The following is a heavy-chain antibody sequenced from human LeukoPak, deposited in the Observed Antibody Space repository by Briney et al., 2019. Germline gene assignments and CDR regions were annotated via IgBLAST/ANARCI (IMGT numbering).Heavy chain of an antibody. CDR2: IYYSGST. D-gene: IGHD5-18*01. CDR3: TRERAYTYGYGREPFDY. CDR1: GASISSGSYY. V-gene: IGHV4-39*07. Sequence: SETLSLTCTVSGASISSGSYYWGWIRQPPGKGLEWIGNIYYSGSTYYTPSLKSRVTISVDTSKNQFSLKLSSVTAADTAVYYCTRERAYTYGYGREPFDYWGQGTLVTVSS. J-gene: IGHJ4*02.